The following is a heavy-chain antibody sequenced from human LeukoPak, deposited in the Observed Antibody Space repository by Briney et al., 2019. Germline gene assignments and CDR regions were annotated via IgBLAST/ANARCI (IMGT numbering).Heavy chain of an antibody. D-gene: IGHD2-2*01. J-gene: IGHJ5*02. Sequence: GASVKVSCEASGYTFTGYYMHWVRQAPGQGLEWMGWINPNSGGTNYAQKFQGRVTMTRDTSISTAYMELSRLRSDDTAVYYCARGYCSSTSCQGGTNWFDPWGQGTLVTVSS. CDR2: INPNSGGT. V-gene: IGHV1-2*02. CDR3: ARGYCSSTSCQGGTNWFDP. CDR1: GYTFTGYY.